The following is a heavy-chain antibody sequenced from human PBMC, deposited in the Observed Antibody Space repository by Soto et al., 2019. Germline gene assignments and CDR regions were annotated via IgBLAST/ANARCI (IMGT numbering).Heavy chain of an antibody. V-gene: IGHV3-30*18. Sequence: PGGSLRLSCAASGFIFSDYGMHWVRQAPGKGLEWVAVISYDGSNKYYANSVKDRFTISRDNSKNTLYLQMNSLRAEDTAVYYCAKSLSGGTLRGAFDIWGQGTMVTVSS. CDR2: ISYDGSNK. D-gene: IGHD1-26*01. CDR3: AKSLSGGTLRGAFDI. CDR1: GFIFSDYG. J-gene: IGHJ3*02.